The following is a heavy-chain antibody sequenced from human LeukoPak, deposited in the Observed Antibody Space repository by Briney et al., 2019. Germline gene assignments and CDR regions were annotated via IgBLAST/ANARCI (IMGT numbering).Heavy chain of an antibody. V-gene: IGHV1-46*01. CDR2: INPSIGDT. CDR1: GYTFTNYY. CDR3: ARAVYAGVFDY. Sequence: GASVKVSCKASGYTFTNYYIHWVRQAPGQGLEWVGIINPSIGDTKNAQKFQGRVTMTWDTSTSTVYMELSSLRYEDTAVYYCARAVYAGVFDYWGQGTLVTVSS. J-gene: IGHJ4*02. D-gene: IGHD2-8*01.